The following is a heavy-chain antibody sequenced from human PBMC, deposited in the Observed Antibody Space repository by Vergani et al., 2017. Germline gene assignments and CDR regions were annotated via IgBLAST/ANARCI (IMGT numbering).Heavy chain of an antibody. CDR3: LRGDYVIENYYYGMDV. V-gene: IGHV3-30*02. J-gene: IGHJ6*02. CDR1: GFTFSSYG. Sequence: VQLLESGGGLVQPGGSLRLSCAASGFTFSSYGMHWVRQAPGKGLEWVAFIRYDGSNKYYADSVKGRFTISRDNSKNTLYLQMNSLRAEDTAVYYCLRGDYVIENYYYGMDVWGQGTTVTVSS. CDR2: IRYDGSNK. D-gene: IGHD4-17*01.